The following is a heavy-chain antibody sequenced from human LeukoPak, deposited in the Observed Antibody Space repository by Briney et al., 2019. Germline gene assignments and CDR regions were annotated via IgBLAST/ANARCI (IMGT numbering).Heavy chain of an antibody. D-gene: IGHD2-15*01. CDR3: AKDFGVRGKTPYCSGGSCYSGYFDY. V-gene: IGHV3-23*01. CDR2: ISGSGGST. J-gene: IGHJ4*02. CDR1: GFTFSSYA. Sequence: GGSLRLSCAASGFTFSSYAMSWVRQAPGKGLEWVSAISGSGGSTYYADSVKGRFTISRDNSKNTLYLQMNSLRAEDTAVYYCAKDFGVRGKTPYCSGGSCYSGYFDYWGQGTLVTVSS.